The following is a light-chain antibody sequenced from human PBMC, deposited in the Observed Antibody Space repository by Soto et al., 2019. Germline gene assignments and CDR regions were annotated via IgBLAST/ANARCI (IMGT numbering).Light chain of an antibody. CDR3: QRYNNAPRT. Sequence: DIQMTQSPSSLSGSVGDNVTITCRASQGISNYLAWYQQKPGKAPTLLIYAASTLQSGVPSRFSGGGSGTDFTLTISSLQPEDVATYFCQRYNNAPRTFGQGTKVDI. V-gene: IGKV1-27*01. CDR2: AAS. CDR1: QGISNY. J-gene: IGKJ1*01.